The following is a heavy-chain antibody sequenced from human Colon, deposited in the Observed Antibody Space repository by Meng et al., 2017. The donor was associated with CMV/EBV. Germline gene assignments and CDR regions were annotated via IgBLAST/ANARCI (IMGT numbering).Heavy chain of an antibody. CDR1: GFTFSSYG. D-gene: IGHD3-22*01. V-gene: IGHV3-30*02. Sequence: SWAASGFTFSSYGMYWVRQAPGKGLEWVAFIRFDGSNKFYADSVKGRFTISRDNSKNTLYLQMNSLRAEDTAVYYCAKAVSYHYDRSGYLDYWGQGTLVTVSS. CDR3: AKAVSYHYDRSGYLDY. J-gene: IGHJ4*02. CDR2: IRFDGSNK.